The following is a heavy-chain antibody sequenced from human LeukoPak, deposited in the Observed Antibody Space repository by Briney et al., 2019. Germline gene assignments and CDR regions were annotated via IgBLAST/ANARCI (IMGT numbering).Heavy chain of an antibody. CDR3: ARGRSNYYGMDV. CDR1: DGSIDSYY. J-gene: IGHJ6*02. CDR2: IYYNGNT. V-gene: IGHV4-59*01. D-gene: IGHD1-26*01. Sequence: SETLSLTCSVSDGSIDSYYWNWIRRPPGKGLEWIGYIYYNGNTNYSPSLKSRVTMSVDTSKNLFSLKVSSVTAADTAVYYCARGRSNYYGMDVWGQGTTVTVSS.